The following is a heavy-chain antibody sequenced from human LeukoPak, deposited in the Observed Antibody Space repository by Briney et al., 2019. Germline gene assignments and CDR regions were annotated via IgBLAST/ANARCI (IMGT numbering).Heavy chain of an antibody. J-gene: IGHJ3*02. CDR2: INAGNADT. Sequence: ASVKVSCKASGYTFTSHTIHWVRQAPGQRLEWMGWINAGNADTKYSQKFQGRVTITRDTFAYTAYMELSSLKSEDTAMYYCARETAVTQNDAFDIWGQGTMVIVSS. V-gene: IGHV1-3*01. D-gene: IGHD4-17*01. CDR1: GYTFTSHT. CDR3: ARETAVTQNDAFDI.